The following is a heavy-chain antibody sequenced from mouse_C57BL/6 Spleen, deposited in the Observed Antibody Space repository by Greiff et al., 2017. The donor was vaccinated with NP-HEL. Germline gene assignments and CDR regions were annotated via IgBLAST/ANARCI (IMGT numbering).Heavy chain of an antibody. CDR3: ARQSTVVGYWYFDV. V-gene: IGHV5-9*01. D-gene: IGHD1-1*01. CDR1: GFTFSSYT. J-gene: IGHJ1*03. Sequence: EVKLVESGGGLVKPGGSLKLSCAASGFTFSSYTMSWVRQTPEKRLEWVATISGGGGNTYYPDSVKGRFTISRDNAKNTLYLQMSSLRSEDTALYYCARQSTVVGYWYFDVWGTGTTVTVSS. CDR2: ISGGGGNT.